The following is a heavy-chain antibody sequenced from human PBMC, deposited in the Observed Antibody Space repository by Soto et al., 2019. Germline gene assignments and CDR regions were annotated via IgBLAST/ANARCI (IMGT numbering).Heavy chain of an antibody. V-gene: IGHV1-18*01. CDR3: ARLGDSGYYYYYGMDV. J-gene: IGHJ6*02. Sequence: QVQLVQSGAEVKKPGASVKVSCKASGYTFTSYGISWVRQAPGQGLEWMGWISAYNGNTNYAQKLQGRVTMTTDTSPSTADMELRSLRSDDTAVYYCARLGDSGYYYYYGMDVWGQGTTVTVSS. CDR1: GYTFTSYG. D-gene: IGHD2-21*01. CDR2: ISAYNGNT.